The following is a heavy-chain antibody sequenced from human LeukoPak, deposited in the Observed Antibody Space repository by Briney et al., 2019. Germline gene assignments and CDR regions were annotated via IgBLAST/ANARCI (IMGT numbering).Heavy chain of an antibody. Sequence: GGSLRLSCAASGFTFSAYGMHWVRQAPGKGLEWVAVISYGGSKTYYADSVKGRFTISRDNSKNTLYLQMNSLRAEDTAVYYCAKDEGDSGYGFFDYWGQGTLVTVSS. CDR3: AKDEGDSGYGFFDY. J-gene: IGHJ4*02. CDR1: GFTFSAYG. D-gene: IGHD3-22*01. V-gene: IGHV3-30*18. CDR2: ISYGGSKT.